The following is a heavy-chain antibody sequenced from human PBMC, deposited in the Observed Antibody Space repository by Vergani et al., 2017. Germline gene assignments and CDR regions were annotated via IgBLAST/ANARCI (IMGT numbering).Heavy chain of an antibody. CDR3: ARETDTGSSVSYNYYAMDV. D-gene: IGHD3-9*01. J-gene: IGHJ6*02. Sequence: QVQLAESGGGRVQPGRSLRLSCAASGFSFSSHAIHWVRQAPGKGLEWVAVISNDGSKKYYADSVKGRFTISRDNSKNTLDLQMNSLRTQDTAVYYCARETDTGSSVSYNYYAMDVWGQGTTVSVSS. V-gene: IGHV3-30*03. CDR1: GFSFSSHA. CDR2: ISNDGSKK.